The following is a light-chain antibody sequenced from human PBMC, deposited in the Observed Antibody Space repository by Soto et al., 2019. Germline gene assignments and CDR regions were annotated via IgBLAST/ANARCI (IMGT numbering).Light chain of an antibody. V-gene: IGKV3-15*01. CDR1: QSVGSN. J-gene: IGKJ1*01. Sequence: IVMTQSPATLSVSPGERATLSCRASQSVGSNLAWYQQKPGQAPRLVIYGASTRATAIPARFSGGGSGTEVHPPLSRLQSEDFAVYYCQQYKQWPRTFGQGTKVDSK. CDR2: GAS. CDR3: QQYKQWPRT.